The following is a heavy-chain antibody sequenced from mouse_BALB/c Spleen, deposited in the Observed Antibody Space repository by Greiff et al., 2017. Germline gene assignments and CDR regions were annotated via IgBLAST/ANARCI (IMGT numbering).Heavy chain of an antibody. CDR2: INPYNGDT. CDR3: ASSYGNGY. CDR1: GYSFTGYF. Sequence: VQLQQSGPELVKPGASVKLSCKASGYSFTGYFMNWVMQSHGKSLEWIGRINPYNGDTFYNQKFKGKATLTVDKSSSTAHMELRSLASEDSADYYCASSYGNGYWGQGTTLTVSA. V-gene: IGHV1-20*02. J-gene: IGHJ2*01. D-gene: IGHD2-1*01.